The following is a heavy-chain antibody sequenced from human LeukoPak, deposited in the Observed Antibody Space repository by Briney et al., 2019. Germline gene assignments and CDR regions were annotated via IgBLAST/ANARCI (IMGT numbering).Heavy chain of an antibody. CDR3: ARDLFSSSWSDYYYYGMDV. CDR2: ISSSSSYI. Sequence: GGSLRLSCAASGFTFSSYSMNWVRQAPGKGLEWVSSISSSSSYIYYADSVKGRFTISRDNAKNSLYLQMNSLRAEDTAVYYCARDLFSSSWSDYYYYGMDVWGQGTTVTVSS. CDR1: GFTFSSYS. D-gene: IGHD6-13*01. V-gene: IGHV3-21*01. J-gene: IGHJ6*02.